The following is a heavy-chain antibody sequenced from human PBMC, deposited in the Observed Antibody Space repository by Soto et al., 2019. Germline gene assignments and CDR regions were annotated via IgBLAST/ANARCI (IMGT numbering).Heavy chain of an antibody. J-gene: IGHJ3*02. Sequence: TVSRSWWKSFHQAKRKGLEWVGRLKSETDGGTTDYAAPVKGRFIISTDDSKTTVYRQMNSLKTEDTAVYYCTTLGVAGPLGSGFDNWGQGARVT. CDR2: LKSETDGGTT. CDR3: TTLGVAGPLGSGFDN. V-gene: IGHV3-15*01. CDR1: TVSRSW. D-gene: IGHD6-19*01.